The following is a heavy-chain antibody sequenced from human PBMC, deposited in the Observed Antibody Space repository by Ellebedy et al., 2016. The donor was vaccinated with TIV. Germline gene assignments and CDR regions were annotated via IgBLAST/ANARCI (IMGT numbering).Heavy chain of an antibody. J-gene: IGHJ4*02. D-gene: IGHD5-18*01. Sequence: GESLKISXAASGFMFSRYAMSWVRQAPGKGLEWVSAITGTGGATYYADSVKGRFTISRDNSKNTLFLQVKSLRVDDTAVYYCAKDLVGGYTYGCFDYWGQGALVTVSS. CDR2: ITGTGGAT. V-gene: IGHV3-23*01. CDR3: AKDLVGGYTYGCFDY. CDR1: GFMFSRYA.